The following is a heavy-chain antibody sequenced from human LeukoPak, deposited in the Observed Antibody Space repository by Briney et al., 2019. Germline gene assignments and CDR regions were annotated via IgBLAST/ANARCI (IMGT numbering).Heavy chain of an antibody. CDR3: ARDHNYAFDN. V-gene: IGHV3-48*04. CDR2: IGISSGNT. CDR1: GFPFIDYS. D-gene: IGHD5-18*01. J-gene: IGHJ4*02. Sequence: PGGSLILSCTASGFPFIDYSMNWVREAPGEGRERSSYIGISSGNTKYADSVKGRFTISADNAKNSLYLQMNSLRVEDTAVYYCARDHNYAFDNWGQGTLVSVSS.